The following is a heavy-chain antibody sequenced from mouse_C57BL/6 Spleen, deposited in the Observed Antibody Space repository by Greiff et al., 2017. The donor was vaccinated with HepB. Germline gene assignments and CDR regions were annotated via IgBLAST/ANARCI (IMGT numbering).Heavy chain of an antibody. CDR1: GFTFSDYY. Sequence: EVMLVESEGGLVQPGSSMKLSCTASGFTFSDYYMAWVRQVPEKGLEWVANINYDGSSTYYLDSLKSRFIISRDNAKNILYLQMSSLKSEDTATYYCAREGAYYSNRWYFDVWGTGTTVTVSS. D-gene: IGHD2-5*01. CDR2: INYDGSST. J-gene: IGHJ1*03. V-gene: IGHV5-16*01. CDR3: AREGAYYSNRWYFDV.